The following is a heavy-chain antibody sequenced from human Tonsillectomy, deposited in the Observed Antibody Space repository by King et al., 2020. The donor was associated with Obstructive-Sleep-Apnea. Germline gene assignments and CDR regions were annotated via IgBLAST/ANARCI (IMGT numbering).Heavy chain of an antibody. CDR3: AKSGEEYPLYFDY. Sequence: HVQLVESGGGVVQPGRSLRLSCAASGFTFSSYGMHWVRQAPGKGLEWVAVIWYDGSNKYYADSVKGRFTISRDNSKNTLYLQMNSLRAGDTAVYYCAKSGEEYPLYFDYWGQGTLVTVSS. D-gene: IGHD1-26*01. J-gene: IGHJ4*02. CDR1: GFTFSSYG. CDR2: IWYDGSNK. V-gene: IGHV3-33*06.